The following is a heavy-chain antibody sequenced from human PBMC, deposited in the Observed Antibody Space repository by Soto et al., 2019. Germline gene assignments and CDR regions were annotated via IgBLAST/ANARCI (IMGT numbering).Heavy chain of an antibody. CDR1: GFTFSSYG. V-gene: IGHV3-30*18. Sequence: GGSLRLSCAASGFTFSSYGMHWVRQAPGKGLEWVAVISYDGSNKYYADSVKGRFTISRDNSKNTLYLQMNSLRAEDTAVYYCAKGSHFWSGYFYYYYYGMDVWGQGTTVTVSS. J-gene: IGHJ6*02. D-gene: IGHD3-3*02. CDR3: AKGSHFWSGYFYYYYYGMDV. CDR2: ISYDGSNK.